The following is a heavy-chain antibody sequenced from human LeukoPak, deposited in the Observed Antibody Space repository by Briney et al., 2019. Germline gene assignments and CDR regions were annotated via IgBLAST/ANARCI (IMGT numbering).Heavy chain of an antibody. CDR1: GYSISSGYY. Sequence: PSETLSLTCAVSGYSISSGYYGGWIRQPPGKGLEWIGSIYHSGSTYYNPSLKSRVTISVDTSKNQFPLKLSSVTAADTAVYYCARHPGPAAYNWLDPWGQGTLVTVSS. V-gene: IGHV4-38-2*01. J-gene: IGHJ5*02. CDR3: ARHPGPAAYNWLDP. D-gene: IGHD2-2*01. CDR2: IYHSGST.